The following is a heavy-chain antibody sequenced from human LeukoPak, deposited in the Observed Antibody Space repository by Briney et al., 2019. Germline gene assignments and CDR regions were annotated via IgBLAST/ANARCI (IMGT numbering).Heavy chain of an antibody. CDR1: GFTFSSYW. V-gene: IGHV3-7*01. CDR3: ARDLYYYDSSGEPDY. D-gene: IGHD3-22*01. CDR2: IKQDGSEK. Sequence: PGGSLRLSCAASGFTFSSYWMSWVRQAPGKGLEWVANIKQDGSEKYYVDSVKGRFTISRDNAKNSLYLQMNSLRAEDTAVYYCARDLYYYDSSGEPDYWGQGTLVTVSS. J-gene: IGHJ4*02.